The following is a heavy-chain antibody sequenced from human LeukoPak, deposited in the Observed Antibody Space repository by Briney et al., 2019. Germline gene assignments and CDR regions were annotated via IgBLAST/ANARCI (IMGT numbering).Heavy chain of an antibody. V-gene: IGHV1-69*05. CDR2: IIPIFGTA. Sequence: GASVKVSCKASGGTFSSYAISWVRQAPGQGLEWMGGIIPIFGTANYAQKFQGRVTITTDESTSTAYMELSSLRSEDTAVYYCARDYFGRRGAFDIWGQGTMVTVSS. D-gene: IGHD3-10*01. CDR3: ARDYFGRRGAFDI. CDR1: GGTFSSYA. J-gene: IGHJ3*02.